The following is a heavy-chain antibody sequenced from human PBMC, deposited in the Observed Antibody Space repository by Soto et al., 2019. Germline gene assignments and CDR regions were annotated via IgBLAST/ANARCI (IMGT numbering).Heavy chain of an antibody. Sequence: LSLTCTVSGGSISSGGYYWSWIRQHPGKGLEWIGYIYYSGSTYYNPSLKSRVTISVDTSKNQFSLKLSSVTAADTAVYYCARSAVWFGESGILNWFDPWGQGALVTVSS. CDR1: GGSISSGGYY. J-gene: IGHJ5*02. CDR2: IYYSGST. CDR3: ARSAVWFGESGILNWFDP. V-gene: IGHV4-31*03. D-gene: IGHD3-10*01.